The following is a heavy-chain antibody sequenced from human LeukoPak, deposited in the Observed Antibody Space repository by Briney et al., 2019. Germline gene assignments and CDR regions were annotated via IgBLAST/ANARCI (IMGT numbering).Heavy chain of an antibody. CDR1: GFTVSSYG. CDR3: AKGKDSKNPRLDY. D-gene: IGHD1-1*01. J-gene: IGHJ4*02. Sequence: SGGSLRLSCAASGFTVSSYGMHWVRQAPGKGLEWVAFIRDDGSNKYYADSVKGRFTISRDNSKNTLYLQMNSLRAEDTAVYYCAKGKDSKNPRLDYWGQGTLVTVSS. CDR2: IRDDGSNK. V-gene: IGHV3-30*02.